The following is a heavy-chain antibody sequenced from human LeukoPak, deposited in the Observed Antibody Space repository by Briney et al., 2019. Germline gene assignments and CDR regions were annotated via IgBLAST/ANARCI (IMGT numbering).Heavy chain of an antibody. CDR1: GFTFSNYA. CDR2: ASGRDDST. J-gene: IGHJ4*02. D-gene: IGHD3-9*01. Sequence: PGGSLRLSCAASGFTFSNYAMYWVRQAPGKGLEWVSAASGRDDSTYYADSVKGRFTISRDTSKNTLYLQMNSLRAEDTAVYYCAKWGDYDILTGYYDPDYWGQGTLVTVSS. V-gene: IGHV3-23*01. CDR3: AKWGDYDILTGYYDPDY.